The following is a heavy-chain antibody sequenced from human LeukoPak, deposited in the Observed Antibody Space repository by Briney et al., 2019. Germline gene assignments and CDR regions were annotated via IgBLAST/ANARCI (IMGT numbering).Heavy chain of an antibody. CDR2: IKQDGSER. CDR3: ARAGW. CDR1: GFTFSDHW. V-gene: IGHV3-7*01. Sequence: PGGSLRLSCAASGFTFSDHWMSWVRQAPGKGPEWVASIKQDGSERYYVDSVKGRFTISRDNAKNSLYLQMNSLRAEDTAVYYCARAGWWGQGTLVTVPS. D-gene: IGHD6-19*01. J-gene: IGHJ4*02.